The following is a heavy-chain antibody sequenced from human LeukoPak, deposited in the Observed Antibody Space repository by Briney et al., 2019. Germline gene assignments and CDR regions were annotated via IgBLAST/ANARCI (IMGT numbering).Heavy chain of an antibody. V-gene: IGHV4-59*01. CDR2: IYYSGST. Sequence: PSETLSLTCTVSGGSFSSYYWSWIRQPPGKGLEWIGYIYYSGSTNYNPSLKSRVTISVDTSKNQFSLKLSSVTAADTAVYYCARGRWQQLGGPGARRLEYYFDYWGQGTLVTVSS. CDR3: ARGRWQQLGGPGARRLEYYFDY. D-gene: IGHD6-13*01. J-gene: IGHJ4*02. CDR1: GGSFSSYY.